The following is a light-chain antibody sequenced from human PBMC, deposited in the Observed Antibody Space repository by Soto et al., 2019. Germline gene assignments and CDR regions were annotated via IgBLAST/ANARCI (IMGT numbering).Light chain of an antibody. CDR2: SHN. J-gene: IGLJ2*01. V-gene: IGLV1-44*01. CDR1: TSNIGSNT. Sequence: QPVLTQPPSASGTPGQRVTISCSGSTSNIGSNTVNWYHHLPGTAPKLLIYSHNQRPSGVPDRFSGSRSGTSASLAISGLRSDDEADYYCAAWDDSLNGVVFGGGTKLTVL. CDR3: AAWDDSLNGVV.